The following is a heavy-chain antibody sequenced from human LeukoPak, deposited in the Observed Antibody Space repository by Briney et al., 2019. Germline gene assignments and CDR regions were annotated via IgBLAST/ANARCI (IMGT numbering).Heavy chain of an antibody. CDR2: ISDYNGHR. CDR1: GYTFSDHG. Sequence: ASVTVSFKASGYTFSDHGVSWVRQAPGQGLEWMAWISDYNGHRKYAQNLQGRVSMTTDTSTNTAYMELRSLKPDDTAVYYCARTGSRYDSSGHLGAFDIWGQGTMVTVSS. V-gene: IGHV1-18*01. J-gene: IGHJ3*02. D-gene: IGHD3-22*01. CDR3: ARTGSRYDSSGHLGAFDI.